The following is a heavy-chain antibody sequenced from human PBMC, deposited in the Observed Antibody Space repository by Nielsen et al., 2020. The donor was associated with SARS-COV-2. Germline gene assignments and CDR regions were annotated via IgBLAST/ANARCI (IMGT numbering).Heavy chain of an antibody. J-gene: IGHJ1*01. CDR3: ARGYSSSWYGERFFQH. D-gene: IGHD6-13*01. Sequence: SETLSLTCTVSGYSVSNYYWSWIRQPPGKGLEWIASIYYSGSINYNPSLKSRATISIDTSKRQFSLKLTSVTAADTAVYYCARGYSSSWYGERFFQHWGQGTLVTVSS. CDR1: GYSVSNYY. V-gene: IGHV4-59*02. CDR2: IYYSGSI.